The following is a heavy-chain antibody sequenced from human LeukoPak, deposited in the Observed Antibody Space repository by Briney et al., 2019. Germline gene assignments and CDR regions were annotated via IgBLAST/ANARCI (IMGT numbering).Heavy chain of an antibody. CDR2: ISYAGSNK. D-gene: IGHD3-22*01. V-gene: IGHV3-30*03. CDR3: ARDRTYYSDKSDQYYYYGLDA. Sequence: GRSLRLSCAASGFTFSNYGMHWVRQAPGKGLEWVAVISYAGSNKYYAESVKGRFTISRDNAKNTLYLQMNSLRADDTAVYFCARDRTYYSDKSDQYYYYGLDAWGQGTMVTISS. CDR1: GFTFSNYG. J-gene: IGHJ6*02.